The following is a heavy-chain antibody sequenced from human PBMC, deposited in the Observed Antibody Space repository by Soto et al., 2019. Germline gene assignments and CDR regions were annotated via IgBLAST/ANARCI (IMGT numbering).Heavy chain of an antibody. V-gene: IGHV3-23*01. CDR2: INGGGAYT. J-gene: IGHJ3*02. D-gene: IGHD4-17*01. Sequence: GGSLRLSCAASGFTFSTYAMNWVRQVPGKGLEWVSAINGGGAYTYYADSVRGRFTISRDNSINTLYLQMSSLRTEDTALYYCAHPRGYGVFDAFDMWGQGTMVTVSS. CDR3: AHPRGYGVFDAFDM. CDR1: GFTFSTYA.